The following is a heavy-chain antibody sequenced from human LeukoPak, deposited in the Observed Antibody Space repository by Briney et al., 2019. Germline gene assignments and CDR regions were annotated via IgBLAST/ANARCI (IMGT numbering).Heavy chain of an antibody. CDR2: NYHSGST. V-gene: IGHV4-38-2*01. J-gene: IGHJ4*02. D-gene: IGHD3-22*01. Sequence: KPSETLSLTCAVSGYSISSYYYWGWIRQPPGKGLEWIDSNYHSGSTSYNPSLESRVTISIDTSKNQFSLNLSSVTAADTALYYCARVMAEDITQDQENYYDSSAYYYYFDYWGQGTLVTVSS. CDR1: GYSISSYYY. CDR3: ARVMAEDITQDQENYYDSSAYYYYFDY.